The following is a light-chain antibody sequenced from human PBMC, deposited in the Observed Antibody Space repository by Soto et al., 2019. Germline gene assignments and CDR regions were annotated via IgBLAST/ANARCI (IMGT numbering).Light chain of an antibody. CDR2: EGS. CDR1: SSDVGSYDL. V-gene: IGLV2-23*01. J-gene: IGLJ3*02. Sequence: QSVLTQPASVSGSPGQSITISCTGTSSDVGSYDLVSWYQQHPGKAPKLMIYEGSERPSGVSNRFSGSKSGNTASLTISGLQAEDEADYYCYSYAGRSNWVFGGGTKLTVL. CDR3: YSYAGRSNWV.